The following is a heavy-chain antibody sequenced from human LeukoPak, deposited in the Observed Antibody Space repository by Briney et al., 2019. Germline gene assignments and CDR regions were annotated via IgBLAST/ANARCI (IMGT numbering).Heavy chain of an antibody. D-gene: IGHD4-11*01. CDR2: IWSDATNQ. CDR3: EKDAQRGFDYSNSLEH. Sequence: GRSLRLSCEASGFTFSHFGMHWVRQAPGKGLEWVAVIWSDATNQFYADFVKGRFTISRDNFRNTVSLQMNSLRVKATAVYYCEKDAQRGFDYSNSLEHWGQGSLVTVSS. J-gene: IGHJ4*02. CDR1: GFTFSHFG. V-gene: IGHV3-33*06.